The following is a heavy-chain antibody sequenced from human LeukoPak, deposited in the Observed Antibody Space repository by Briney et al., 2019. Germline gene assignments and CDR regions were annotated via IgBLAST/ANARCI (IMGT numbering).Heavy chain of an antibody. D-gene: IGHD6-13*01. J-gene: IGHJ4*02. V-gene: IGHV3-48*01. CDR1: GFTFSSYS. CDR3: ARPRYSSSWFLGY. Sequence: PGGSLRLSCAASGFTFSSYSMNWVRQAPGKGLEWVSYISSSSSTIYYADSVKGRFTISRDNAKNSLYLQMNSLRAEDTAVYYCARPRYSSSWFLGYWGQGTPVTVSS. CDR2: ISSSSSTI.